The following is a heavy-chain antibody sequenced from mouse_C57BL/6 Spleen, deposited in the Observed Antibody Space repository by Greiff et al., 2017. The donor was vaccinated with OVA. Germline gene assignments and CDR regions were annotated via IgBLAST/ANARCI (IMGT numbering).Heavy chain of an antibody. D-gene: IGHD1-1*01. V-gene: IGHV1-80*01. J-gene: IGHJ2*01. CDR2: IYPGDGDT. CDR3: ARNLPTVVFDY. Sequence: QVQLKQSGAELVKPGASVKISCKASGYAFSSYWMNWVKQRPGKGLEWIGQIYPGDGDTNYNGKFKGKATLTAYKSSSTAYMQLSSLTSEDSAVYFCARNLPTVVFDYWGQGTTLTVSS. CDR1: GYAFSSYW.